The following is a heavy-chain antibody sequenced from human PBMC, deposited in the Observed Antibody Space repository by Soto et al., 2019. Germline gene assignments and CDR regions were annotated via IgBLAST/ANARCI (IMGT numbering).Heavy chain of an antibody. CDR2: ISGSSITI. J-gene: IGHJ6*02. Sequence: PGGSLRLSCSASGFTFSSYAMSRVRQAPGKGLEWVSAISGSSITIYYADSVKGRFTISRDNAKNSLYLQMNSLRDEDTAVYYCARDRDIVVVPAAIIHTKVSSVYYYGMDVWGQGTTVTVSS. CDR1: GFTFSSYA. CDR3: ARDRDIVVVPAAIIHTKVSSVYYYGMDV. V-gene: IGHV3-48*02. D-gene: IGHD2-2*01.